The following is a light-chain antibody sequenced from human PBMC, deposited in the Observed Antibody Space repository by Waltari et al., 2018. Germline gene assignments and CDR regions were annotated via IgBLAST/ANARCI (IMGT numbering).Light chain of an antibody. CDR2: VKSDGSH. CDR1: SGHTNYA. CDR3: QPWGSGIQA. Sequence: QVVLTQSPSASASLGASVKLTCTLDSGHTNYAIAWHQKQPEKGPLFLLIVKSDGSHTKGDEIPNRFSGSRYGADRYLSIASRQAEDDADYYCQPWGSGIQAFGGGTKLTVL. V-gene: IGLV4-69*01. J-gene: IGLJ3*02.